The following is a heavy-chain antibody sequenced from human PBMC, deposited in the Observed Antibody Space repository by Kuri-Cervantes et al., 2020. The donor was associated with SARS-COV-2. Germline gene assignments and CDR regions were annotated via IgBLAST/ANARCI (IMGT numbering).Heavy chain of an antibody. CDR1: GFTFSDYY. Sequence: GESLKISCAASGFTFSDYYMSWIRRAPGKGLEWVSYISSSGSTIYYADSVKGRFTISRDNAKNSLYLQMNSLRAEDTAVYYCARARIGYSSSWYYFDYWGQGTLVTVSS. D-gene: IGHD6-13*01. J-gene: IGHJ4*02. CDR2: ISSSGSTI. V-gene: IGHV3-11*04. CDR3: ARARIGYSSSWYYFDY.